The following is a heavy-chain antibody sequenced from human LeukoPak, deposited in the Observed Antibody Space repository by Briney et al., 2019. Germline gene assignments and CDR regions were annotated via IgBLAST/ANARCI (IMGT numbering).Heavy chain of an antibody. V-gene: IGHV1-2*02. J-gene: IGHJ4*02. CDR3: ARGVTTTIPPIY. CDR1: GYTFTGYY. D-gene: IGHD4-17*01. Sequence: ASVKVSCKASGYTFTGYYMHWVRQAPGQGFEWMGWINPNSGGTNYAQKFQGRVTMTRDTSISTAYMELSRLRSDDTAVYYCARGVTTTIPPIYWGQGTLVTVSS. CDR2: INPNSGGT.